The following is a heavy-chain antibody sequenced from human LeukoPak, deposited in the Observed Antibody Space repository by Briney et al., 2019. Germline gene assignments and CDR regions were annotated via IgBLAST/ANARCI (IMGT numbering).Heavy chain of an antibody. CDR1: GGSISSSNW. V-gene: IGHV4-4*02. CDR3: ARAASSGWITDWFDP. J-gene: IGHJ5*02. CDR2: IYHSGST. Sequence: SETLSLTCAVSGGSISSSNWWSWVRQPPGKGLEWIGEIYHSGSTNYNPSLKSRVTISVDKSKNQFSLKLSSVTAADTAVYYCARAASSGWITDWFDPWGQGTLVTVSS. D-gene: IGHD6-19*01.